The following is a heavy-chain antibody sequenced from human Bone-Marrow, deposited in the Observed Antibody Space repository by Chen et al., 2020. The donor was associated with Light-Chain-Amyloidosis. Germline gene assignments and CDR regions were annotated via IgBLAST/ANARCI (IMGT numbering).Heavy chain of an antibody. CDR2: INHSGIT. Sequence: QVQLQQWGAGRLKPSETLSLTCAVYGGYFSGYYWSWIRQPPGKGLEWIGEINHSGITNYNPSLKSRVTISVDTSKNQFSLKLSSVTAADTAVYYCARGRCGGGSCYTYYYYYGMDVWGQGTTVTVSS. V-gene: IGHV4-34*01. CDR1: GGYFSGYY. D-gene: IGHD2-15*01. CDR3: ARGRCGGGSCYTYYYYYGMDV. J-gene: IGHJ6*02.